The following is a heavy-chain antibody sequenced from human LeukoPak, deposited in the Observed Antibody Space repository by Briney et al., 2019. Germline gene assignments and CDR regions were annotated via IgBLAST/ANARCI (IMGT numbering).Heavy chain of an antibody. D-gene: IGHD5-18*01. CDR2: IIHSGST. V-gene: IGHV4-34*12. CDR1: GGSFSGYY. Sequence: NPSETLSLTCAVYGGSFSGYYWSWIRQPPGKGLEWIGEIIHSGSTNYNPSLNSRVTISVDTSKNQFSLKLSSVTAADTAVYYCARDLLRYGFDSWGQGTLVTVSS. J-gene: IGHJ4*02. CDR3: ARDLLRYGFDS.